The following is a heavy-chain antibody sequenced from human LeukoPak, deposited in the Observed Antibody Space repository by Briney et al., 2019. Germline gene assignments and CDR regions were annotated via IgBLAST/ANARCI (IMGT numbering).Heavy chain of an antibody. V-gene: IGHV3-7*01. CDR2: IKPDGSET. J-gene: IGHJ4*02. D-gene: IGHD3-10*01. CDR1: GFMFSNYW. Sequence: AGGSLRLSCAASGFMFSNYWMTWVRQAPGEGLEFVANIKPDGSETYYLDPVRGRFTISRDNAKNLLYLQMNSLRGEDTAVYYCGGFGYESGVDLWGQGTLVTVSS. CDR3: GGFGYESGVDL.